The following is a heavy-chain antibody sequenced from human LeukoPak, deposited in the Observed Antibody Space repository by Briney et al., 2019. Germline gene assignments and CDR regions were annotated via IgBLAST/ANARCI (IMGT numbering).Heavy chain of an antibody. D-gene: IGHD3-3*01. CDR3: ARGQLGSGYYYYGMDV. CDR2: IYYSGST. CDR1: GGSISSGGYY. J-gene: IGHJ6*02. Sequence: PSETLSLTCTVSGGSISSGGYYWSWIRQHPGKGLEWIGYIYYSGSTYYNPSLKSRVTISVDTSKNQFSLKLSSVTAADTAVYYCARGQLGSGYYYYGMDVWGQGTTVTVSS. V-gene: IGHV4-31*03.